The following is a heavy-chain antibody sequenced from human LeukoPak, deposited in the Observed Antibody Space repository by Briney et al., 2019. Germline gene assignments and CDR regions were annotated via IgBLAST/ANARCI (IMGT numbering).Heavy chain of an antibody. CDR1: GFTFSSYG. Sequence: GGSLRLSCAASGFTFSSYGMHWVRQAPGKGLDWVAFIRYDGSNKYYADSVKGRFTISRDNSKNTLYLQMNSLRAEDTAVYYCAKLEMANNLGAFDIWGQGTMVTVSS. V-gene: IGHV3-30*02. CDR3: AKLEMANNLGAFDI. J-gene: IGHJ3*02. CDR2: IRYDGSNK. D-gene: IGHD5-24*01.